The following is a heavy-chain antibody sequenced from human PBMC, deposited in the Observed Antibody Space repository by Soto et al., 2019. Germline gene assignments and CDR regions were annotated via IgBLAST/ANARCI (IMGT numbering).Heavy chain of an antibody. CDR1: GYTFTSYG. CDR2: ISAYNGNT. D-gene: IGHD5-12*01. J-gene: IGHJ6*02. CDR3: AREGGYSGYDLYYYYGMDV. Sequence: GASVKVSCKASGYTFTSYGISWVRQAPGPGLEWMGWISAYNGNTNYAQKLQGRVTMTTDTSTSTAYMELRSLRSDDTAVYYCAREGGYSGYDLYYYYGMDVWGQGTTVTVSS. V-gene: IGHV1-18*01.